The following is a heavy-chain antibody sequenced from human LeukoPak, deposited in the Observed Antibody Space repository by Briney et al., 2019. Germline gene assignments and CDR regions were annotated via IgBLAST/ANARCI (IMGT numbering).Heavy chain of an antibody. V-gene: IGHV3-21*01. Sequence: GGSLRLSCAASGFTFSSYSMNGVRQAPGKGLEWVSSISGRGTYMYYADSVKGPFAISRDNARNSLFLQMDTLRDEDTAVYFCERDLSSFGYGNFAYWGQGTLVTVSS. J-gene: IGHJ4*02. CDR2: ISGRGTYM. CDR1: GFTFSSYS. CDR3: ERDLSSFGYGNFAY. D-gene: IGHD5-12*01.